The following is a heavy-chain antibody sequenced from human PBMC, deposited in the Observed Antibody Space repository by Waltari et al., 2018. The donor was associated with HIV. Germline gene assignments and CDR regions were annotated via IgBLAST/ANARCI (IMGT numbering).Heavy chain of an antibody. D-gene: IGHD3-22*01. J-gene: IGHJ5*02. CDR1: GYTFRIYG. V-gene: IGHV1-18*01. CDR3: ARGSLLRNWLDP. Sequence: QIHLVQSGAEVKKPGASVKVSCKDSGYTFRIYGISWVRQAPGQGLEWMGWISGLSEERRNYAQKFQGRVTLSTDTSTTTAYMELRSLRSDDTAIYYCARGSLLRNWLDPWGQGTLVTVSS. CDR2: ISGLSEERR.